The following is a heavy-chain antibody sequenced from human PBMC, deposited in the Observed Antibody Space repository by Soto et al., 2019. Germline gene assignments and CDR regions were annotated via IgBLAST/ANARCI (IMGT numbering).Heavy chain of an antibody. Sequence: PGGSLRLSCAASGFTFSSYGMHWVRQAPGKGLEWVAVISYDGSNKYYADSVKGRFTISRDNSKNTLYLQMNSLRAEDTAVYYCSKTRSKQLVPCPTAWGQGTLVTVSS. CDR3: SKTRSKQLVPCPTA. V-gene: IGHV3-30*18. D-gene: IGHD6-13*01. J-gene: IGHJ4*02. CDR1: GFTFSSYG. CDR2: ISYDGSNK.